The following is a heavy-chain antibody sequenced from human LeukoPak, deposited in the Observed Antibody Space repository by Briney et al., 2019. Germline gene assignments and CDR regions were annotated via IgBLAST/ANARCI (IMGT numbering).Heavy chain of an antibody. D-gene: IGHD3-10*01. CDR3: AKEDGSGSESYYYYGMDV. V-gene: IGHV3-23*01. CDR1: GFTFSSYD. CDR2: LTTDGGST. Sequence: GGSLRLSCVASGFTFSSYDMSWVRQAPGKGLEWVSSLTTDGGSTEYADSVKGRFTISRDNSKNTLYLQMNSLRAEDTALYYCAKEDGSGSESYYYYGMDVWGQGTTVTVSS. J-gene: IGHJ6*02.